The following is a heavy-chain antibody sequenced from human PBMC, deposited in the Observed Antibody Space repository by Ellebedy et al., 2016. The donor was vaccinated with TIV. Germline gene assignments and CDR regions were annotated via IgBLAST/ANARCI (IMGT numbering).Heavy chain of an antibody. CDR1: GGSLSRYF. J-gene: IGHJ3*02. Sequence: MPSETLSLTCAVYGGSLSRYFWSWIRQAPGRGPEWIGEINPSGTTNYNPSLEGRVTISVDTSKNQFSLDLGSVTAADTAVYYCARVRTAVAEAFDIWGQGTMVAVSS. CDR3: ARVRTAVAEAFDI. D-gene: IGHD6-19*01. CDR2: INPSGTT. V-gene: IGHV4-34*01.